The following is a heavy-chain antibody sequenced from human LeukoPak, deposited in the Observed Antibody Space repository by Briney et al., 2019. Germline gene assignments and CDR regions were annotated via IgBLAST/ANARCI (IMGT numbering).Heavy chain of an antibody. V-gene: IGHV1-2*02. CDR2: INPNSGGT. CDR3: ARSKQQLGFDY. D-gene: IGHD6-13*01. CDR1: GYTYTGYY. J-gene: IGHJ4*02. Sequence: ASVKVSCKASGYTYTGYYKHWVRLAPGQGLEWMGWINPNSGGTNYAQKFQGRVTMTRDTSISTAYMELSRLRSDDTAVYYCARSKQQLGFDYWGQGTLVTVSS.